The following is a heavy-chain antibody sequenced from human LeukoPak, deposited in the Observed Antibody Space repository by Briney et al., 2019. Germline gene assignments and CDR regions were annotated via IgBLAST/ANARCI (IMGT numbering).Heavy chain of an antibody. D-gene: IGHD5-18*01. CDR2: IIPIFGTA. V-gene: IGHV1-69*05. CDR1: GGTFSSYA. Sequence: GASVKVSCKASGGTFSSYAISWVRQAPGQGLEWMGRIIPIFGTANYAQKFQGRVTITTDESTSTAYMELCSLRSEDTAVCYCARGGYSYGYGFDYWGQGTLVTVSS. CDR3: ARGGYSYGYGFDY. J-gene: IGHJ4*02.